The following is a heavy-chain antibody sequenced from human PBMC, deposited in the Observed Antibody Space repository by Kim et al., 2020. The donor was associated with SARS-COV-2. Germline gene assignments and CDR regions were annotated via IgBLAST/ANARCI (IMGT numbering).Heavy chain of an antibody. Sequence: SETLSLTCAVYGGSFSGYYWSWIRQPPGKGLEWIGEINHSGSTNYNPSLKSRVTISVDTSKNQFSLKLSSVTAADTAVYYCARYQEVLDIVVVPAAPTPYYYYGMDVWGQGTTVTVSS. CDR2: INHSGST. CDR1: GGSFSGYY. CDR3: ARYQEVLDIVVVPAAPTPYYYYGMDV. V-gene: IGHV4-34*01. J-gene: IGHJ6*02. D-gene: IGHD2-2*01.